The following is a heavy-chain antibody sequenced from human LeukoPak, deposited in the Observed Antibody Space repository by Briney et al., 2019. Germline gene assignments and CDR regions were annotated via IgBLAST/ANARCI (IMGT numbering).Heavy chain of an antibody. V-gene: IGHV3-23*01. CDR1: GFTFSSYA. J-gene: IGHJ4*02. CDR2: ISGSGGST. Sequence: SGGSLRLSCAASGFTFSSYAMSWVRQAPGKGLEWVSAISGSGGSTYYADSVKGRFTISRDNSKNTLYLQMNSLRAEDTAVYYCAKSRDYFDWLLYYWGQGTLVTVSS. CDR3: AKSRDYFDWLLYY. D-gene: IGHD3-9*01.